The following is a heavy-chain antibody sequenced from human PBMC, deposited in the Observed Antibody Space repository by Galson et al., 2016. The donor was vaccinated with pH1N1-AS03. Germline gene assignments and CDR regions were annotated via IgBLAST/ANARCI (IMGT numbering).Heavy chain of an antibody. V-gene: IGHV1-69*04. J-gene: IGHJ3*02. Sequence: SVKVSCKASGGTFNTYAISWVRQAPGQGLEWMGRIIPILNIPDYAQKFQGRVTITADKSTNTAYMELNNLRSDDTALYYCAKGYSATPSGTFDIWGQGTMVTVSS. CDR2: IIPILNIP. D-gene: IGHD2-15*01. CDR3: AKGYSATPSGTFDI. CDR1: GGTFNTYA.